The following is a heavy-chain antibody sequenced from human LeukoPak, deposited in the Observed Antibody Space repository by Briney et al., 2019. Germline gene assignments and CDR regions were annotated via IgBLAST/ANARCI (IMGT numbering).Heavy chain of an antibody. J-gene: IGHJ3*02. CDR3: ARENRYYYDSSGYSVAFDI. Sequence: SETLPLTCTVSGGSISSYYWSWIRQPPGKGLEWIGYIYYSGSTNYNPSLKSRVTISVDTSKNQFSLKLSSVTAADTAVYYCARENRYYYDSSGYSVAFDIWGQGTMVTVSS. CDR2: IYYSGST. D-gene: IGHD3-22*01. CDR1: GGSISSYY. V-gene: IGHV4-59*01.